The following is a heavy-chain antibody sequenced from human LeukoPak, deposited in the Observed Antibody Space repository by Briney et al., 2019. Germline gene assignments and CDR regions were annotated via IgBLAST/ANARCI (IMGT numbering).Heavy chain of an antibody. D-gene: IGHD3-3*01. V-gene: IGHV2-5*01. CDR1: GFSLSTSGVG. J-gene: IGHJ4*02. CDR3: ARDLEWLLYFDY. CDR2: IYWNDDK. Sequence: SGPTLVNPTQTLTLTCTFSGFSLSTSGVGVGWIRQPPGKAPEWLALIYWNDDKRYSPSLKSRLTITKDTSKNQVVLTMTNMDPVDTATYYCARDLEWLLYFDYWGQGTLVTVSS.